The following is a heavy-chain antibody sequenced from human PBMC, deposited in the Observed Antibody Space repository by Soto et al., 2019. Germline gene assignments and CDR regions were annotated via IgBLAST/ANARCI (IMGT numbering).Heavy chain of an antibody. CDR2: ISHSGST. CDR1: GGSISSGGYS. CDR3: ARVSDY. Sequence: QLQLQESGSGLVKPSQTLSLTCAVSGGSISSGGYSWSWIRQPPGKGLEWIGYISHSGSTYYNPSLKGRVPISVARSKNQFSLKLSSVTAADPAVYYWARVSDYWGQGTLVTFPS. V-gene: IGHV4-30-2*01. J-gene: IGHJ4*02.